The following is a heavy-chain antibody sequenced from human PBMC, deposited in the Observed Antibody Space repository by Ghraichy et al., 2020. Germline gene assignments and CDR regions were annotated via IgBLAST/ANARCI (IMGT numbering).Heavy chain of an antibody. Sequence: GGSLRLSCAASGFTFSSYAMSWVRQAPGKGLEWVSAISGSGGSTYYADSVKGRFTISRDNSKNTLYLQMNSLRAEDTAVYYCAKDTTIFGVVIRGDYFDYWGQGTLVTVSS. CDR1: GFTFSSYA. CDR3: AKDTTIFGVVIRGDYFDY. CDR2: ISGSGGST. V-gene: IGHV3-23*01. D-gene: IGHD3-3*01. J-gene: IGHJ4*02.